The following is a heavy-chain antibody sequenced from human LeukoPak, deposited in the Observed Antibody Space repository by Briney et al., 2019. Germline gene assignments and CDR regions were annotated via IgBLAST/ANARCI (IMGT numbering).Heavy chain of an antibody. V-gene: IGHV4-39*07. CDR1: GGSISSSSYY. D-gene: IGHD4-17*01. CDR3: ARDDYGDYVYVH. J-gene: IGHJ4*02. CDR2: IYYSGST. Sequence: SETLSLTCTVSGGSISSSSYYWGWIRQPPGKGLEWIGSIYYSGSTYYSPSLKSRVTISVDTSKNQFSLKLSSVTAADTAVYYCARDDYGDYVYVHWGQGTLVTVSS.